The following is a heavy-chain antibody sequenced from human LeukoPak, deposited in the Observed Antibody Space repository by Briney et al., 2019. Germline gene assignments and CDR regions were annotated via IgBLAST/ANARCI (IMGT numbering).Heavy chain of an antibody. J-gene: IGHJ4*02. CDR2: ISGSGGST. CDR3: AKEGGPNSGYDFLFFGCGGDCYSAYFDY. D-gene: IGHD2-21*02. V-gene: IGHV3-23*01. CDR1: GFTFSSYG. Sequence: HPGGSLRLSCAASGFTFSSYGMSWVRQAPGKGLEWVSAISGSGGSTYYADSVKGRFTISRDNSKDTLYLQMNSLRAEDTAVYYCAKEGGPNSGYDFLFFGCGGDCYSAYFDYWGQGTLVTVSS.